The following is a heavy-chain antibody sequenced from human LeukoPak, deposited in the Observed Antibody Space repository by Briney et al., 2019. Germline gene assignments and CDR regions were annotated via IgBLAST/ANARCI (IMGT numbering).Heavy chain of an antibody. Sequence: PSETLSLTCTVSGGSISSYYWSWIRQPPGKGLEWIGYIYYSGSTNYNPSLKSRVTISVDTSKNQFSLKLSSVTAADTAVYYCARYLRQPGTFYLDHWGQGTLLTVSS. CDR2: IYYSGST. J-gene: IGHJ4*02. CDR3: ARYLRQPGTFYLDH. V-gene: IGHV4-59*08. D-gene: IGHD3-16*01. CDR1: GGSISSYY.